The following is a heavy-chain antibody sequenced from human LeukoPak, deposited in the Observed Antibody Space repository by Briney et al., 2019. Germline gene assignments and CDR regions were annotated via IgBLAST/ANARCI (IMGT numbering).Heavy chain of an antibody. CDR1: GFTFDDYA. D-gene: IGHD1-26*01. V-gene: IGHV3-9*01. CDR2: ISWNSGSI. Sequence: PGGSLRLSCAASGFTFDDYAMHWVRQAPGKGLEWVSVISWNSGSIGYADSVKGRFSISRDNAKNSLYLQMNSLRAEDTALYYCAKDIGTSTTAIDYWGQGTQVTVSS. J-gene: IGHJ4*02. CDR3: AKDIGTSTTAIDY.